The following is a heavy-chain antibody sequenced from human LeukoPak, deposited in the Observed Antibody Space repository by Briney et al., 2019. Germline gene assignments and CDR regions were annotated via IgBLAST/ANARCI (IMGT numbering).Heavy chain of an antibody. D-gene: IGHD7-27*01. CDR3: VRAIRTGLGIGSFDG. CDR2: IYHSGST. V-gene: IGHV4-30-2*01. J-gene: IGHJ4*02. CDR1: GGSISSGGYY. Sequence: SETLSLTCTVSGGSISSGGYYWSWIRQPPGKGLEWIGYIYHSGSTYYNPSLKSRVTISVDRSKNQFSLKLNSLTAADTAVYYCVRAIRTGLGIGSFDGWGQGTLVTVSS.